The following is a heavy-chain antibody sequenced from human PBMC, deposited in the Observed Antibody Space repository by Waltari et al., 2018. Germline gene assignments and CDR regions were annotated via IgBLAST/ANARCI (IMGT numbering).Heavy chain of an antibody. CDR1: GYTFTSYA. CDR2: SNSNTVNP. D-gene: IGHD2-15*01. CDR3: ARDPGYCSGGSCYGYWFDP. Sequence: QVQLVQSGSELKKPGASVKVSCKASGYTFTSYAMNWVRQAPGQGLVWMGWSNSNTVNPTYAQGFTGRFVFSVDNSVSTAYLKISSLKAEDTAVYYCARDPGYCSGGSCYGYWFDPWGQGTLVTVSS. J-gene: IGHJ5*02. V-gene: IGHV7-4-1*02.